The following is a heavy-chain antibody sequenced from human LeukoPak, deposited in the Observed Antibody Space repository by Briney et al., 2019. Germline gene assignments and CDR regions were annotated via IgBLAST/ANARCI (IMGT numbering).Heavy chain of an antibody. J-gene: IGHJ2*01. CDR1: GYTFTGYY. D-gene: IGHD6-13*01. Sequence: ASVRVSCKASGYTFTGYYMHWVRQAPGQGLEWMGWINPNSGGTNYAQEFQGRVTMTRDTSISTAYMELSRLRSDDTAVYYCAHDGADSSSWYPDWYFDLWGRGTLVTVSS. CDR2: INPNSGGT. CDR3: AHDGADSSSWYPDWYFDL. V-gene: IGHV1-2*02.